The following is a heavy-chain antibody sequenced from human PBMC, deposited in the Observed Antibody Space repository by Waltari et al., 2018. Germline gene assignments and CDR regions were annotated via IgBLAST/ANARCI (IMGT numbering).Heavy chain of an antibody. CDR2: IYCVCST. CDR1: GFTVSSNY. Sequence: EVQLVESGGGLIQPGGSLRLSCAASGFTVSSNYMSWVRQAPGRGWECVSVIYCVCSTCCADSVKVRFTITRDNSKNTLYLQMNSLRAEDTAVYYCAIPSGSYPIDYYYYGMDVWGQGTTVTVSS. CDR3: AIPSGSYPIDYYYYGMDV. V-gene: IGHV3-53*01. J-gene: IGHJ6*02. D-gene: IGHD1-26*01.